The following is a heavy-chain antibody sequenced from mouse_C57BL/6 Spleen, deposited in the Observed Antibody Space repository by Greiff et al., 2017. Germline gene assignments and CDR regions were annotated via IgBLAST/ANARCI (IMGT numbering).Heavy chain of an antibody. J-gene: IGHJ2*01. V-gene: IGHV5-9-1*02. D-gene: IGHD1-1*01. CDR2: ISSGGDYI. CDR3: TRDGGYYGSSYYFDY. Sequence: EVMLVESGEGLVKPGGSLKLSCAASGFTFSSYAMSWVRQTPEKRLEWVAYISSGGDYIYYADTVKGRFTISRDNARNTLYLQMSSLKSEDTAMYYCTRDGGYYGSSYYFDYWGQGTTLTVSS. CDR1: GFTFSSYA.